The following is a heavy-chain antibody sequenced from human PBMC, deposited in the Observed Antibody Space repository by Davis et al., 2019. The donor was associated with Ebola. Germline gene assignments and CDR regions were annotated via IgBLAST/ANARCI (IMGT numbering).Heavy chain of an antibody. Sequence: MPSETLSLTCIVSGGAISSSSYYWGWIRQPPGKGLEWIGSFYYSGSTYYNPSLKSRVIISVDTSKNQFSLKLSSVTAADTAVYYCARDPSYSSSWLAYFDYWGQGTLVTVSS. V-gene: IGHV4-39*02. CDR3: ARDPSYSSSWLAYFDY. CDR2: FYYSGST. D-gene: IGHD6-13*01. CDR1: GGAISSSSYY. J-gene: IGHJ4*02.